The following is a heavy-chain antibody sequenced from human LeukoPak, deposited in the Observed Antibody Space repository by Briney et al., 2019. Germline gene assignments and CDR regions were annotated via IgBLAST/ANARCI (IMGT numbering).Heavy chain of an antibody. J-gene: IGHJ4*02. CDR1: GFTFSSYS. Sequence: GGSLRLSCAASGFTFSSYSMNWVRQAPGKGLEWVSVIYSDGTTYYADSVKGRFTISRDNSKNTLYLQMNSLRAEDTAVYYCATRAPGFSSSWSLWGQGTLVTVSS. V-gene: IGHV3-66*01. D-gene: IGHD6-13*01. CDR2: IYSDGTT. CDR3: ATRAPGFSSSWSL.